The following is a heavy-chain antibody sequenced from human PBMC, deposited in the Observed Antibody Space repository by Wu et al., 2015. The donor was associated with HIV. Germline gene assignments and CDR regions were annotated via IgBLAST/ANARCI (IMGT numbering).Heavy chain of an antibody. D-gene: IGHD3-22*01. CDR1: GYTFTSYG. CDR2: ISAYNGNT. V-gene: IGHV1-18*01. J-gene: IGHJ4*02. Sequence: QVQLVQSGAEVKKSGASVKVSCKASGYTFTSYGINWVRQAPGQGLEWMGWISAYNGNTNYAQKLQGRVTMTTDTYTSTAYMELRSLRSDDTAVYYCAREMVNYYDNSGYFDYWGQGTLVTVSS. CDR3: AREMVNYYDNSGYFDY.